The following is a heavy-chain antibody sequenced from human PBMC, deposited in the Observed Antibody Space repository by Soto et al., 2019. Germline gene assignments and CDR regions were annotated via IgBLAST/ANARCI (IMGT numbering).Heavy chain of an antibody. D-gene: IGHD3-9*01. V-gene: IGHV4-59*08. CDR3: VRQGWGYDILTGYYPNAIDY. Sequence: QVQLQESGPGLVKPSETLSLTCTVSGGSISSYYWSWIRQPPGKGLEWIGYIYYSGSTNYNPSLKSRVTISVDTSKNQFSLKLSSVTAADTAVYYCVRQGWGYDILTGYYPNAIDYWGQGTLVTVSS. CDR2: IYYSGST. J-gene: IGHJ4*02. CDR1: GGSISSYY.